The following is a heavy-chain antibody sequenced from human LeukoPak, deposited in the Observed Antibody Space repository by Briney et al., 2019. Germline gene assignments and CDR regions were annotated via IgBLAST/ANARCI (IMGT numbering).Heavy chain of an antibody. J-gene: IGHJ5*02. CDR2: IYTSGST. CDR3: ARDRSGWYRNWFDP. CDR1: GGSISSYY. V-gene: IGHV4-4*07. Sequence: SETLSLTCTVSGGSISSYYWSWIRQPAGKGLEWIGRIYTSGSTNYNPSLKSRVTMSVHTSKNQFSLKLSSVTAADTAVYYCARDRSGWYRNWFDPWGQGTLVTVSS. D-gene: IGHD1-26*01.